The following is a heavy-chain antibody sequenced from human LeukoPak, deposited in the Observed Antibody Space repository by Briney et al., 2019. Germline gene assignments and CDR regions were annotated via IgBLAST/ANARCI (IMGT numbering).Heavy chain of an antibody. CDR1: GSTFTSYG. CDR2: ISAYNGNT. J-gene: IGHJ4*02. CDR3: ARDSVVRLSSSRLLPLDY. Sequence: GASVKLSCTASGSTFTSYGISWVRQAPGHRLEWMGWISAYNGNTNYAQKLQGRVTMTTDTSTSTAYMELRSLRSDDTAVYYCARDSVVRLSSSRLLPLDYWGQGTLVTVSS. V-gene: IGHV1-18*01. D-gene: IGHD6-13*01.